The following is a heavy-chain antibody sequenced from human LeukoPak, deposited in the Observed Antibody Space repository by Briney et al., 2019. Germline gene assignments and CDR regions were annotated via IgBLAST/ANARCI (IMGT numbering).Heavy chain of an antibody. D-gene: IGHD2-2*01. J-gene: IGHJ4*02. CDR3: ARGPIVPAAPEI. CDR1: GGSISSGGYY. V-gene: IGHV4-31*03. CDR2: IYYSGST. Sequence: SQTLSLTCIVSGGSISSGGYYWSWIRQHPGKGLEWIGYIYYSGSTYYNPSLKSRVTISVDTSKNQFSLKLSSVTAADTAVYYCARGPIVPAAPEIWGQGTLVTVSS.